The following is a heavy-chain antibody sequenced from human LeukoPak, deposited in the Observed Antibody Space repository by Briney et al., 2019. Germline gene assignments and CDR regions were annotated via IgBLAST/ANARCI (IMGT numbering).Heavy chain of an antibody. D-gene: IGHD3-16*01. CDR3: AKRSGGNQGYFDY. V-gene: IGHV3-23*01. J-gene: IGHJ4*02. CDR1: GFTFSSYA. Sequence: PGGSLRLPCAASGFTFSSYAMSWVRQAPGKGLEWVSAISGSGGSTYYADSVKGRFTISRDNSKNTLYLQMNSLRAEDTAVYYCAKRSGGNQGYFDYWGQGTLVTVSS. CDR2: ISGSGGST.